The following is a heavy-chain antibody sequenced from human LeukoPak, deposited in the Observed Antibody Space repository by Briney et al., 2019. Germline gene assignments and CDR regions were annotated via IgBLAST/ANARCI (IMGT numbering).Heavy chain of an antibody. CDR1: GFTFSDYY. V-gene: IGHV3-11*01. D-gene: IGHD1-26*01. CDR2: ISSSGSTI. Sequence: GGSLRLSCAASGFTFSDYYMSWIRQAPGKGLEWVSYISSSGSTIYYADSVKGRFTISRDNAKNSLYLQMNSLRAEDTAVCYCARALKGIVPDAFDIWGQGTMVTVSS. CDR3: ARALKGIVPDAFDI. J-gene: IGHJ3*02.